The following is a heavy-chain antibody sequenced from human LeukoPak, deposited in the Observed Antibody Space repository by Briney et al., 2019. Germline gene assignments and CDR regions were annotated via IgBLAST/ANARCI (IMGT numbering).Heavy chain of an antibody. CDR3: AKDVRWSGYYQGYYFDY. J-gene: IGHJ4*02. V-gene: IGHV3-30*02. Sequence: PGGSLRLSCAASGFTFSSYGMHWVRQAPGKGLEWVAFIRYDGSNKYYADSMKGRFTISRDNSKNTLYLQMNSLRAEDTAVYYCAKDVRWSGYYQGYYFDYWGQGTLVTVSS. CDR1: GFTFSSYG. D-gene: IGHD3-3*01. CDR2: IRYDGSNK.